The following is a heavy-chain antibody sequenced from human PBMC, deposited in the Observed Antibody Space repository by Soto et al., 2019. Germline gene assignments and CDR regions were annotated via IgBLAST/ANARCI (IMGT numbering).Heavy chain of an antibody. V-gene: IGHV4-30-4*01. J-gene: IGHJ6*02. CDR2: IHYSGSV. CDR3: VREDDRGDRDYYGLDV. CDR1: GGSISSDHHH. D-gene: IGHD5-18*01. Sequence: QVQLQESGPGLVRPSQTLSLTCTVSGGSISSDHHHWTWIRQTPGKGLEWIGYIHYSGSVYYNPSLQSRVTMSVDTSKNLFSLKLSSVTAADTAVYFCVREDDRGDRDYYGLDVWGQGTTVTVSS.